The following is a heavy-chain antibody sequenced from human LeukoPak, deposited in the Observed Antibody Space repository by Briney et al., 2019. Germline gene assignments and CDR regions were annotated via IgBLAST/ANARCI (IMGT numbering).Heavy chain of an antibody. D-gene: IGHD3-10*01. V-gene: IGHV3-7*02. J-gene: IGHJ4*02. CDR2: INQVGSQK. CDR1: GFSFSSHW. Sequence: PGGSLRLSCAASGFSFSSHWMSWVRQAPGKGLEWVANINQVGSQKYYVDSVKGRFSISRDNSKNTLYLQMNSLRAEDTAVYYCARGNNVLLWFGEFPIFDYWGQGTLVTVSS. CDR3: ARGNNVLLWFGEFPIFDY.